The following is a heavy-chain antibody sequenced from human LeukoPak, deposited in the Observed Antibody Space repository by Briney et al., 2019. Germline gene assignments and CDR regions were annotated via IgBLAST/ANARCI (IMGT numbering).Heavy chain of an antibody. CDR1: GGSFSGYY. D-gene: IGHD6-19*01. CDR3: ARGPYSSGWFPFDY. V-gene: IGHV4-34*01. Sequence: SETPSLTCAVYGGSFSGYYWSWIRQPPGKGLEWIGEINHSGSTNYNPSLKSRVTISVDTSKNQFSLKLSSVTAADTAVYYCARGPYSSGWFPFDYWGQGTLVTVSS. CDR2: INHSGST. J-gene: IGHJ4*02.